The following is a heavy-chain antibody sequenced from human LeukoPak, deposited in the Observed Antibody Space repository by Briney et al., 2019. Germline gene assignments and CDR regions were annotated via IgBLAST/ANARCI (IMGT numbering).Heavy chain of an antibody. D-gene: IGHD3-10*01. CDR2: INHSGST. CDR3: ARGGHGSGSPYYDYGMDV. CDR1: GGSFSGYY. V-gene: IGHV4-34*01. Sequence: SETLSLTCAVYGGSFSGYYWSWIRQPPGKGLEWIGEINHSGSTNYNPSLKSRVTISVDTSKNQFSLKLSSVTAADTAVYYCARGGHGSGSPYYDYGMDVWGQGTTVTVSS. J-gene: IGHJ6*02.